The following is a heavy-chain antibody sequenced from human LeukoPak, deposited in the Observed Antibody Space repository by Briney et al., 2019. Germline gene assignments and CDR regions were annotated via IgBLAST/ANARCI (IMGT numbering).Heavy chain of an antibody. J-gene: IGHJ4*02. CDR3: AKSPAGDLRYCFDY. V-gene: IGHV3-30*18. CDR2: ISHDGSNK. CDR1: GFTFSNYG. Sequence: GGSLRLSCAASGFTFSNYGMHWVRQAPGKGLEWVALISHDGSNKYYADSVKGRFTISRDNSKNTLYLQMNSLRPEDTAMYFCAKSPAGDLRYCFDYWDQGTLVTVSS. D-gene: IGHD3-10*01.